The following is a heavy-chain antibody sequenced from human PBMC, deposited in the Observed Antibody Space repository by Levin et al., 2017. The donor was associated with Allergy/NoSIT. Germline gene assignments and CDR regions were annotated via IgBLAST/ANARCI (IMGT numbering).Heavy chain of an antibody. CDR3: AKDWFYAFDI. CDR1: GFTFSSYA. D-gene: IGHD3-10*01. J-gene: IGHJ3*02. Sequence: HAGGSLRLSCAASGFTFSSYAMSWVRQAPGKGLEWVSAISGSGGSTYYADSVKGRFTIFRDNSESTLYLQMNSLRAEDTAIYYCAKDWFYAFDIWGQGTMVTVSS. V-gene: IGHV3-23*01. CDR2: ISGSGGST.